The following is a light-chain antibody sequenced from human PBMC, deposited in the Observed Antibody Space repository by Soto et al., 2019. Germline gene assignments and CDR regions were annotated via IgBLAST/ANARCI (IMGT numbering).Light chain of an antibody. CDR2: GAS. CDR1: QSVSSN. V-gene: IGKV3-15*01. J-gene: IGKJ1*01. CDR3: QQYNNWPRT. Sequence: IVLTQSPGTLPLSPGERATLSCRASQSVSSNLAWYQQKPGQAPRLLIYGASTRATGIPARFSGSGSGTEFTLTISSLQSEDFAVYYCQQYNNWPRTFGQGTKVDIK.